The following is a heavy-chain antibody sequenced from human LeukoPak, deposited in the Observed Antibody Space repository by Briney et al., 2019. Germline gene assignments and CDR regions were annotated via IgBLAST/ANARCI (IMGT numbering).Heavy chain of an antibody. CDR1: GFTFNSYT. Sequence: GGSLRLSRTASGFTFNSYTISWVREAPGKGLEWVSSISGSGNYIYLAASVKGRFTISRDDAQNSVYLQMNSLKDEDTAVYYCARSRTSSPYDKNLNFWGQGTLVIVSS. CDR2: ISGSGNYI. V-gene: IGHV3-21*01. D-gene: IGHD1-14*01. CDR3: ARSRTSSPYDKNLNF. J-gene: IGHJ4*02.